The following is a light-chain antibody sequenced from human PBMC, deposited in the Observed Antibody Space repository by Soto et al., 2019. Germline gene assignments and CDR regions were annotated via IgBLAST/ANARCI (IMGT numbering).Light chain of an antibody. CDR3: CSYTGRHLL. Sequence: QSALTQPRSVSGSPGQSVTISCTGTSSDVGGYNYVSWYQQHPGKAPKLMIYDVSQRPSGVPDRFSGSKSGNTASLTISGLQAEDEADYYCCSYTGRHLLFGGGTKVTVL. J-gene: IGLJ2*01. V-gene: IGLV2-11*01. CDR1: SSDVGGYNY. CDR2: DVS.